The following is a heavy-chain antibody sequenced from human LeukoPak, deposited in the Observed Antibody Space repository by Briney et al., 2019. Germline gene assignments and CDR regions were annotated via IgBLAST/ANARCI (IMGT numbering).Heavy chain of an antibody. CDR3: AKDMEHYDILTGYIYGMDV. Sequence: GGSLRLSCAASGFTFSSYGMHWLRQAPGKGLEWVAVISYDGSNKYYADSVKGRFTISRDNSKNTLYLQMNSLRAEDTAVYYCAKDMEHYDILTGYIYGMDVWGQGTTVTVSS. D-gene: IGHD3-9*01. CDR1: GFTFSSYG. J-gene: IGHJ6*02. V-gene: IGHV3-30*18. CDR2: ISYDGSNK.